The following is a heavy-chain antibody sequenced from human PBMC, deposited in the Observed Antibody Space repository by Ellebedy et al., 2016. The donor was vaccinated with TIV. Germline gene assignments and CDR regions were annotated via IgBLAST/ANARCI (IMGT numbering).Heavy chain of an antibody. CDR1: GGSISSYY. J-gene: IGHJ4*02. CDR2: IYTSGST. Sequence: MPSETLSLTCTVSGGSISSYYWSWIRQPAGKGLEWIGRIYTSGSTNYNPSLKSRVTMSVDTSKNQFSLKLSSVTAADPAVYYCASGYSSGWLDYWGQGTLVTVSS. V-gene: IGHV4-4*07. CDR3: ASGYSSGWLDY. D-gene: IGHD6-19*01.